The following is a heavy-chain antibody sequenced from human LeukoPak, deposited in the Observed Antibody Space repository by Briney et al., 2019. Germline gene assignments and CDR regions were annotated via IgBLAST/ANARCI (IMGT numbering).Heavy chain of an antibody. D-gene: IGHD3-22*01. CDR1: GGSISSKSYY. Sequence: SETLSLTCTVSGGSISSKSYYWSWIRQPAGKGLEWIGRIYTSGSTNYNPSLKSRVTISVDTSKNQFSLKLSSVTAADTAVYYCARVSDDSSGYYHFDYWGQGTLVTVSS. J-gene: IGHJ4*02. CDR3: ARVSDDSSGYYHFDY. CDR2: IYTSGST. V-gene: IGHV4-61*02.